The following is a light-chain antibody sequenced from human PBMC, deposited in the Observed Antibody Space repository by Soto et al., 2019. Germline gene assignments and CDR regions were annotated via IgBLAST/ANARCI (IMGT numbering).Light chain of an antibody. J-gene: IGKJ3*01. CDR2: GAS. V-gene: IGKV3-15*01. Sequence: EIVMTQSPATLSVSPGERATLSCRASQSVYNNLAWYPQKPGQAHRLLIYGASTRATGIPARFSGSGSGTEFALPISGLQSQDFAVYFCQQDNNWPPVTFGPGAKVDS. CDR1: QSVYNN. CDR3: QQDNNWPPVT.